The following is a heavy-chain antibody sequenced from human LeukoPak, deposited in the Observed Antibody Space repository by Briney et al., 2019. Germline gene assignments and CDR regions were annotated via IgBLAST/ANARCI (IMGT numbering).Heavy chain of an antibody. CDR3: ARGPHLATLFDY. J-gene: IGHJ4*02. CDR2: IYSSGSP. V-gene: IGHV4-59*01. Sequence: SETLSLTCTVSGGSISSYYGSWGRQPPGKGLEGVCYIYSSGSPNYTPSLKSRVTISVDTSKTQFSLKLSSVTAADTAVYYCARGPHLATLFDYWGQGTLVTVSS. CDR1: GGSISSYY. D-gene: IGHD5-24*01.